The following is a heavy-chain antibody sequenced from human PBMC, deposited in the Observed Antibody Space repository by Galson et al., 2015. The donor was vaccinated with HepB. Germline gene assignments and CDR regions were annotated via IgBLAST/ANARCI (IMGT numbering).Heavy chain of an antibody. V-gene: IGHV3-48*04. CDR3: AKALGRIVPAAPFDY. CDR1: TFIFSTYS. CDR2: ISSGSTTI. D-gene: IGHD2-2*01. Sequence: SLRLSCAASTFIFSTYSMNWVRQAPGKGLEWISYISSGSTTIYYADSVKGRFTISRDNAKNSLYLQMNSLRAEDTAVYYCAKALGRIVPAAPFDYWGQGTLVTVSS. J-gene: IGHJ4*02.